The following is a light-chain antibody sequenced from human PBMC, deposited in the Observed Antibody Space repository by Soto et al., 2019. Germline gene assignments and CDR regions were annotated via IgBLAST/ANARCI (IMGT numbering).Light chain of an antibody. CDR3: QQYGSSPWT. V-gene: IGKV3-20*01. J-gene: IGKJ1*01. CDR1: QGISSY. CDR2: AAS. Sequence: LTQSPSFLSASVGDRFTVTGRASQGISSYLVWHQQKPGQAPRLLIYAASRRATGIPDRFSGSGSGTDFTLTISRLEPEDFAVYYCQQYGSSPWTFGQGTKVDI.